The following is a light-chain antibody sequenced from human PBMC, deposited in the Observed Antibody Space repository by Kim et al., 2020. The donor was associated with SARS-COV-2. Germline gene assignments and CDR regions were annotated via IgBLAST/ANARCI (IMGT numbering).Light chain of an antibody. J-gene: IGLJ1*01. CDR2: DVS. Sequence: GQSITISCTGTSSDFGYYNSVSWYQQHPGKAPKLIMYDVSERASGVSNRFSGSQSGNTASLTISGLRAEDEADYYCSSHTTSSTYVFGSGTQLTVL. CDR1: SSDFGYYNS. V-gene: IGLV2-14*03. CDR3: SSHTTSSTYV.